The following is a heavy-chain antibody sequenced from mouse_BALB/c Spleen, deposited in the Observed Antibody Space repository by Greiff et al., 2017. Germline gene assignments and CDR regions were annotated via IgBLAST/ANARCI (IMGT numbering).Heavy chain of an antibody. D-gene: IGHD2-2*01. Sequence: QVQLQQSGAELVRPGASVKLSCKASGYTFTSYWMNWVKQRPGQGLEWIGEIDPSDSYTNYNQKFKGKATLTVDKSSSTAYMQLSSPTSEDSAVYYCARGGYDAYWGQGTLVTVSA. CDR1: GYTFTSYW. CDR2: IDPSDSYT. CDR3: ARGGYDAY. J-gene: IGHJ3*01. V-gene: IGHV1-69*02.